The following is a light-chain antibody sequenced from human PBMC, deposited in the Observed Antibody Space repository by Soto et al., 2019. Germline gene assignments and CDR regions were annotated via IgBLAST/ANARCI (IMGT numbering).Light chain of an antibody. CDR2: AAS. Sequence: DIQMTQSPSSLSASVGDTVTITCRASQTISWYLNWYQQKPGKAPKLLIYAASSLQSGVPSRFSGSGSGTDFTLTINSLEPEDVAVYYCQQRSSWPRTFGQGTKVEI. CDR3: QQRSSWPRT. J-gene: IGKJ1*01. V-gene: IGKV1-39*01. CDR1: QTISWY.